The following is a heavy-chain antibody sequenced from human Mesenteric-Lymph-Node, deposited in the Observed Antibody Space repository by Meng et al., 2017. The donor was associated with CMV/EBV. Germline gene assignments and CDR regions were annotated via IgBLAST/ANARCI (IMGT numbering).Heavy chain of an antibody. CDR3: ARDAGHYYDSSGHPDY. CDR1: GFTFSSYE. D-gene: IGHD3-22*01. CDR2: ISSSGSTI. Sequence: GESLKISCAASGFTFSSYEMNWVRQAPGKGLEWVSYISSSGSTIYYADSVKGRFTISRDNAKNSLYLQMNSLRLEDTAVYYCARDAGHYYDSSGHPDYWGQGTLVTVSS. J-gene: IGHJ4*02. V-gene: IGHV3-48*03.